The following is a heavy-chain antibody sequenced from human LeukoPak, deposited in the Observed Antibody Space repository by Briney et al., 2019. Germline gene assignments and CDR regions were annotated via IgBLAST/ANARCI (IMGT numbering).Heavy chain of an antibody. CDR2: ICGRSSDI. CDR1: AFTFSDYS. CDR3: ARDRTKSGSYYFDY. J-gene: IGHJ4*02. Sequence: GGSESLSCAPCAFTFSDYSMHCLPHARGRARVCPSHICGRSSDIYYADSVKGRFTISRDNAKNSRYLQMNSLRAEVTAVYYCARDRTKSGSYYFDYWGQGTLVTVSS. V-gene: IGHV3-21*06. D-gene: IGHD1-26*01.